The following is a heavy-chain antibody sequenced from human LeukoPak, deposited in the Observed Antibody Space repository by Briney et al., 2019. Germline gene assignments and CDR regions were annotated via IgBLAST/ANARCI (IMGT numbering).Heavy chain of an antibody. J-gene: IGHJ4*02. CDR3: AKDLGRPVRED. V-gene: IGHV3-33*06. CDR1: GFTFSSYG. CDR2: IWYDGSNK. Sequence: PGGSLRLSCAASGFTFSSYGMHWVRQAPGKGLEWVAVIWYDGSNKYYADSVKGRFTISRDNSKNTLYLQMNSLRAEDTAVYYCAKDLGRPVREDWGQGTLVTVSS. D-gene: IGHD6-6*01.